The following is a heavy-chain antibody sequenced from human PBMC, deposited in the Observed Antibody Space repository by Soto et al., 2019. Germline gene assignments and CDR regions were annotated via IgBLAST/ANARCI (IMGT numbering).Heavy chain of an antibody. CDR1: GFTFDDYA. CDR3: ATGGYCSSTSCPDY. J-gene: IGHJ4*02. Sequence: GGSLRLSCAASGFTFDDYAMHWVRQAPGKGLEWVSGISWNSGSIGYADSVKGRFTISRDNAKNSLYLQMNSLRAEDTALYYCATGGYCSSTSCPDYWGQGTLVTVSS. CDR2: ISWNSGSI. V-gene: IGHV3-9*01. D-gene: IGHD2-2*01.